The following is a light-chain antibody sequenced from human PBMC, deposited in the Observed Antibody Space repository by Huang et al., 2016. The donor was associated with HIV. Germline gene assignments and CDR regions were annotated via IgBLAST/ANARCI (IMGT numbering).Light chain of an antibody. CDR3: QQYNTSPRT. CDR1: QSVFKN. J-gene: IGKJ1*01. V-gene: IGKV3-15*01. Sequence: ENLMTQSPSTLSVSPGESATLSCRASQSVFKNLAWYQQKPGQAPKLLIYGSSTRAAGIPARFSGSGSGTDFTLTISSLQSEDFAVYYGQQYNTSPRTFGQGTKVEV. CDR2: GSS.